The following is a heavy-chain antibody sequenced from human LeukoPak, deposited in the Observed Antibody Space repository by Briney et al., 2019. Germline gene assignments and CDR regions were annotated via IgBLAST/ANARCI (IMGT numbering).Heavy chain of an antibody. CDR1: GYTFTTYY. J-gene: IGHJ4*02. V-gene: IGHV1-46*01. Sequence: GASVKVSCKASGYTFTTYYMHWVRQTPGQGLEWMGIINPSGGSITYARKFQGGVTMTRDTSTSTVYMELSSLRSEDTALYYCARAWPKGGFYFDYWGQGTLVTVSS. CDR2: INPSGGSI. CDR3: ARAWPKGGFYFDY. D-gene: IGHD3-16*01.